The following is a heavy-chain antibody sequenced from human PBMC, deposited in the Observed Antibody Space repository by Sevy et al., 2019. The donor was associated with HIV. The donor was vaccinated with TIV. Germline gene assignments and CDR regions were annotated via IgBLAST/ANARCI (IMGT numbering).Heavy chain of an antibody. Sequence: ASVKVSCKVSGNTLTGLSMNWVRQAPGEGLEWMGTFDPEDGRIMYAQKFQGRVTMTEDTSTDTAYMELSSLRSEDTAVYYCATTKDHYDNSGYPFDYWGQGTLVTVSS. CDR3: ATTKDHYDNSGYPFDY. V-gene: IGHV1-24*01. D-gene: IGHD3-22*01. CDR1: GNTLTGLS. CDR2: FDPEDGRI. J-gene: IGHJ4*02.